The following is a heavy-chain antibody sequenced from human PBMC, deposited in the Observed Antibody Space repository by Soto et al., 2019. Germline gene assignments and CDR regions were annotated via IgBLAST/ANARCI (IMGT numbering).Heavy chain of an antibody. V-gene: IGHV4-39*01. CDR2: IYYSVST. J-gene: IGHJ6*02. D-gene: IGHD6-13*01. Sequence: SETLSLTCTVSGGSISSSSYYWGWILHPPGKGLEWIGSIYYSVSTYYNPSLKSRVTISVDTSKNQFSLKLSYVTAADTAVYYCARLSLDSSRRPTENYYYGTDVWGQGTTVTVS. CDR3: ARLSLDSSRRPTENYYYGTDV. CDR1: GGSISSSSYY.